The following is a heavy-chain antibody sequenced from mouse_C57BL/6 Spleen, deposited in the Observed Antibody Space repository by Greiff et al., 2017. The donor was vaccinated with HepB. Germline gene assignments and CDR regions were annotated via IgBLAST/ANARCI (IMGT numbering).Heavy chain of an antibody. CDR3: ARSNDYDDFDY. J-gene: IGHJ2*01. D-gene: IGHD2-4*01. Sequence: VKLQESGAELARPGASVKLSCKASGYTFTSYGISWVKQRTGQGLEWIGEIYPRSGNTYYNEKFKGKATLTADKSSSTAYMELRSLTSEDSAVYFCARSNDYDDFDYWGQGTTLTVSS. CDR1: GYTFTSYG. CDR2: IYPRSGNT. V-gene: IGHV1-81*01.